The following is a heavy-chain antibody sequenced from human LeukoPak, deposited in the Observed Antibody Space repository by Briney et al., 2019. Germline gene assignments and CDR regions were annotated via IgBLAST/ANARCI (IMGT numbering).Heavy chain of an antibody. CDR1: GFTFSSYT. Sequence: PGGSLRLSCAASGFTFSSYTMNWVRQAPGKGLEWVGFIRSKAYGGTTEYAASVKGRFTISRDDSKSIAYLQMNSLKTEDTAVYYCTRRGGVVYLDYWGQGTLVTVSS. J-gene: IGHJ4*02. D-gene: IGHD2-15*01. V-gene: IGHV3-49*04. CDR3: TRRGGVVYLDY. CDR2: IRSKAYGGTT.